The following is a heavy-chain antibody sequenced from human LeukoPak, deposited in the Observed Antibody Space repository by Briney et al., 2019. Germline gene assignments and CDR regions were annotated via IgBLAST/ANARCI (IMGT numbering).Heavy chain of an antibody. Sequence: GGSLRLSCAASGFTFSSYAMSWVRQAPGKGLEWVSDISGSGDSTYYADSVKGRFTISRDNSKNTLYLQMNSLRAEDTAVYYCARETTVTTIYYYYGMDVWGQGTTVTVSS. CDR3: ARETTVTTIYYYYGMDV. CDR2: ISGSGDST. J-gene: IGHJ6*02. V-gene: IGHV3-23*01. CDR1: GFTFSSYA. D-gene: IGHD4-17*01.